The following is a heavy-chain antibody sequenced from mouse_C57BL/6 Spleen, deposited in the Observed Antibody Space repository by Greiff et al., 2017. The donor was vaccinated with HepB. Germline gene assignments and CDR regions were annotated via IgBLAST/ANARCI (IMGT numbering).Heavy chain of an antibody. CDR1: GYTFTDYE. V-gene: IGHV1-15*01. D-gene: IGHD1-1*01. CDR2: IDPETGGT. Sequence: VQLQQSGAELVRPGASVTLSCKASGYTFTDYEMHWVKQTPVHGLEWIGAIDPETGGTAYNQKFKGKAILTADKSSSTAYMELRSLTSEDSAVYYCTRGYYYGTWFAYWGQGTLVTVSA. J-gene: IGHJ3*01. CDR3: TRGYYYGTWFAY.